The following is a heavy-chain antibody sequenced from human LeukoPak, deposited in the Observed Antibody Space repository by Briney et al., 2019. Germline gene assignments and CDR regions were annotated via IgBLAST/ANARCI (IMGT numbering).Heavy chain of an antibody. CDR2: IYSSGST. CDR1: GGSISSYY. V-gene: IGHV4-4*07. CDR3: ARDGTYSSFDY. J-gene: IGHJ4*02. Sequence: PSETLSLTCTVSGGSISSYYWSWIRQPAGKGLEWIGRIYSSGSTTYNPSLKSRVSLSVDTSKNQFSLELSSVTAADTAVYYCARDGTYSSFDYWGQGTLVTVSS. D-gene: IGHD6-13*01.